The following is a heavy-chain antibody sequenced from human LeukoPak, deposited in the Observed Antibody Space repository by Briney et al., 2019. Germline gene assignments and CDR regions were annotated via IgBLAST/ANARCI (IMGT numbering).Heavy chain of an antibody. J-gene: IGHJ3*02. CDR1: GFTFSSYW. CDR2: IKQDGSEK. V-gene: IGHV3-7*03. CDR3: ARDFGSGPDAFDI. D-gene: IGHD6-19*01. Sequence: GGSLRLSCAASGFTFSSYWMSWVRQAPGKGLEWVANIKQDGSEKHYVDSVKGRFTISRDNAKNSLYLQMNSLRAEDTAVYYCARDFGSGPDAFDIWGQGTMVTVSS.